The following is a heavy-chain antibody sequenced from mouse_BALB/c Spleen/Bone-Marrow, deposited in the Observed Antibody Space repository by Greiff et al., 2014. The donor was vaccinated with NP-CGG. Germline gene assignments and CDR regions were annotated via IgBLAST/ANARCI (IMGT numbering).Heavy chain of an antibody. Sequence: DVMLVESGPSLVKPSQTLSLTCSVPGDSITSSYWNWIRKFPGNKLEYMGYISYSGNAYYNPSLKSRISLTRDTSKNQYYLQLNSVTTEDTATYFCARGNGYHFDYWSQGTTLTVSS. CDR3: ARGNGYHFDY. V-gene: IGHV3-8*02. CDR2: ISYSGNA. J-gene: IGHJ2*01. D-gene: IGHD1-2*01. CDR1: GDSITSSY.